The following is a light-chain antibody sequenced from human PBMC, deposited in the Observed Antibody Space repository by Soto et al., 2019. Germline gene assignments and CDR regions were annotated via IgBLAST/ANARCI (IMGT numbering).Light chain of an antibody. CDR2: GNR. CDR3: QAYDYSLTASV. V-gene: IGLV1-40*01. CDR1: SSNLGAGYD. J-gene: IGLJ3*02. Sequence: QPVLTQPTSVSGAPGQRVTISCTGTSSNLGAGYDVHWYQQLPGAAPKLVIFGNRNRPSGVPERFSGSKSGTSASLAITGLQAEDEADYYCQAYDYSLTASVFGGGTKLTVL.